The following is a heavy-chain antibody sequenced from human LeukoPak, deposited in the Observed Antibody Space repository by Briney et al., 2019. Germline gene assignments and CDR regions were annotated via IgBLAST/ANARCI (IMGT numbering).Heavy chain of an antibody. V-gene: IGHV1-24*01. J-gene: IGHJ3*02. CDR1: GYTLTELS. D-gene: IGHD4-17*01. CDR2: FDPEDGET. Sequence: GASVKVSCKVSGYTLTELSMHWVRQAPGKGLEWMGGFDPEDGETIYAQKFQGRVTITADESTSTAYMELSSLRSEDTAVYYCARSWGGGDYGDLGAFDIWGQGTMVTVSS. CDR3: ARSWGGGDYGDLGAFDI.